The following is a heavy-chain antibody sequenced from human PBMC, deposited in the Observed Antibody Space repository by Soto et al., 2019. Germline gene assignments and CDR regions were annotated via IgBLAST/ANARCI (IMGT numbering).Heavy chain of an antibody. Sequence: PSETLSLTCTVSGGSISSNSYYWGWIRQPPGKGLEWIGSIYYSWSTYYNPSLKSRVTISVDRSKNQFSLKLSSVTAADTAVYYCARGVISSQKRYYYAMDVWGHGTTVTVSS. V-gene: IGHV4-39*07. CDR2: IYYSWST. CDR1: GGSISSNSYY. D-gene: IGHD3-10*01. CDR3: ARGVISSQKRYYYAMDV. J-gene: IGHJ6*02.